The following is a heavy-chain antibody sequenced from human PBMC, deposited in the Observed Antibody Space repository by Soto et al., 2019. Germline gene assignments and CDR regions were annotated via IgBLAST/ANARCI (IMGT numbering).Heavy chain of an antibody. CDR1: GFTFSSYA. J-gene: IGHJ6*02. D-gene: IGHD2-21*01. CDR2: ISYDGSNK. CDR3: ARDEEATYWGGPYYYYGMDV. Sequence: QVQLVESGGGVVQPGRSLRLSCAASGFTFSSYAMHWVRQAPGKGLEWVAVISYDGSNKYYADSVKGRFTNSGDNSKNTLSLQMNSRRAEDTAVYYCARDEEATYWGGPYYYYGMDVWCQGTTVTVSS. V-gene: IGHV3-30-3*01.